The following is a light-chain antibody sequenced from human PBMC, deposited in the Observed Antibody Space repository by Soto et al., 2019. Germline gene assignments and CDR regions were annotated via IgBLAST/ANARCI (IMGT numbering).Light chain of an antibody. J-gene: IGKJ1*01. CDR3: QQYDVWPLT. V-gene: IGKV3-15*01. CDR1: QSVSSH. CDR2: DAS. Sequence: EIVLTQSPATLSVSPGGGATLSCRASQSVSSHLAWYQQKPGQGPRLLIYDASTRATGIPARFSGSGSGTEFTLTISSLQSEDFGVYYCQQYDVWPLTFGQGTQVDIK.